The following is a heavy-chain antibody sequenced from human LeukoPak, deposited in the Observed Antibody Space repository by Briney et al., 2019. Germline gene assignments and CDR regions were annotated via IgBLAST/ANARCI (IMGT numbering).Heavy chain of an antibody. J-gene: IGHJ4*02. V-gene: IGHV3-53*01. CDR1: GFTVSSNY. Sequence: GGSLRLSCAASGFTVSSNYMSWVRQAPGKGLEWVSAIYSGGSTYYADSVKGRFTISRNNSKNTLYLQMNSLRAEDTAVYYCVRDSVGLYYFNYWGQGTLVTVSS. D-gene: IGHD1-26*01. CDR3: VRDSVGLYYFNY. CDR2: IYSGGST.